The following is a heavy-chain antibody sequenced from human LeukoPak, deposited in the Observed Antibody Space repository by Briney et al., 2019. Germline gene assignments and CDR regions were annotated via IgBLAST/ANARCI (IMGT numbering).Heavy chain of an antibody. Sequence: ASVKVSCKASGYTFASYYMHWMRQAPGRGLEWMGIINPSGGSTTYAQKLQGRATMTRDTSTSTVYMELSSLRSEDTAVYYCARDLSGNKYGYFDYWGRGTLVTVSS. CDR1: GYTFASYY. CDR2: INPSGGST. D-gene: IGHD2-8*01. J-gene: IGHJ4*02. CDR3: ARDLSGNKYGYFDY. V-gene: IGHV1-46*01.